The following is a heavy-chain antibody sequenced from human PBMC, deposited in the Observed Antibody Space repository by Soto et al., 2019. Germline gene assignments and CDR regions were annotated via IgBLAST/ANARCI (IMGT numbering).Heavy chain of an antibody. V-gene: IGHV4-31*02. Sequence: SETLSLTCTVSGGSISTGGYYWSWIRQHPGKGLEWIGYIYYSGSSTYNLSLKGRLTISVDTSKNQFSLKLSSVTAADTAVYYCASTRDYFDYWGQGILVTV. J-gene: IGHJ4*02. CDR2: IYYSGSS. D-gene: IGHD1-1*01. CDR1: GGSISTGGYY. CDR3: ASTRDYFDY.